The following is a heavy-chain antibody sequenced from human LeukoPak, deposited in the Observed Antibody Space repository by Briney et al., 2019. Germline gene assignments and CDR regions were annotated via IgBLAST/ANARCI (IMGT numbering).Heavy chain of an antibody. CDR2: IYYSGST. CDR3: ARGPVETRDAFDI. CDR1: GGSISSYY. V-gene: IGHV4-59*01. Sequence: PSETLSLTCTVSGGSISSYYWSWIRQPPGKGLEWIGYIYYSGSTNYNPSLKSRVTISVDTSKNQFSLKLSSVTAADTAVYYCARGPVETRDAFDIWGQGTMVTVSS. J-gene: IGHJ3*02. D-gene: IGHD5-24*01.